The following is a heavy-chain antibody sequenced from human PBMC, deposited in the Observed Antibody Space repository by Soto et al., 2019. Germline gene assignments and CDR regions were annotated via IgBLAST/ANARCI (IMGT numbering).Heavy chain of an antibody. Sequence: QVQLVQSGAEVKKPGASVKVSCKASGYTFTSYAMHWVRQAPGQRLEWMGWINAGNGNTKYSQKFQGRVTITRDTSASTAYMELSSLRSEDTAVYYCARDPFPLDDDYDIGGYFDYWGQGTLVTVSS. CDR2: INAGNGNT. V-gene: IGHV1-3*01. CDR1: GYTFTSYA. CDR3: ARDPFPLDDDYDIGGYFDY. D-gene: IGHD3-9*01. J-gene: IGHJ4*02.